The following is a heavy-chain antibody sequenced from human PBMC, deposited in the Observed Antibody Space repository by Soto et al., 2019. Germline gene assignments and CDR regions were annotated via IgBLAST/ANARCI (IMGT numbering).Heavy chain of an antibody. CDR2: ISYDGSNK. Sequence: QVQLVESGGGVVQPGRSLRLSCAASGFTFSSYAMHWVRQAPGKGLEWVAVISYDGSNKYYADSVKGRFTISRDKSKNTLYLQMNSLRAEDTAVYYCASESYYGSENYGMDVWGQGTTVTVSS. D-gene: IGHD3-10*01. V-gene: IGHV3-30-3*01. J-gene: IGHJ6*02. CDR1: GFTFSSYA. CDR3: ASESYYGSENYGMDV.